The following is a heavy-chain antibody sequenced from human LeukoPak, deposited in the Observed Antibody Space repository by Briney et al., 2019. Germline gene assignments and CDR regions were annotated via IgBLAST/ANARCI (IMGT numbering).Heavy chain of an antibody. D-gene: IGHD1-26*01. V-gene: IGHV4-4*07. Sequence: PSETLSLTCTVSGGSISNHFCSWIRQPAGKGLEWIGRVSTSGSTYYNPSLKSRVTMSADTSKNQFSLKLTSMTAADTAVYYCARGDSVRGGGRNGFDPSGHGTLVTASS. CDR1: GGSISNHF. J-gene: IGHJ5*02. CDR3: ARGDSVRGGGRNGFDP. CDR2: VSTSGST.